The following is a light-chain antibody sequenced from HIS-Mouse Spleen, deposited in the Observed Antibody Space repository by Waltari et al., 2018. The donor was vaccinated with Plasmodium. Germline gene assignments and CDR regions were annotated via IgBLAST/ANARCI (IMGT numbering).Light chain of an antibody. V-gene: IGKV3-20*01. J-gene: IGKJ2*01. CDR2: EAS. CDR3: QQYGSSPYT. Sequence: EIVLTQSPGTLSLSPGERATLSCRASQSVSSSYLAWYQQKPGQAPRLLSYEASSRATGIPDRFSGSGSGTDFTLTISRLEPEDFAVYYCQQYGSSPYTFGQGTKLEIK. CDR1: QSVSSSY.